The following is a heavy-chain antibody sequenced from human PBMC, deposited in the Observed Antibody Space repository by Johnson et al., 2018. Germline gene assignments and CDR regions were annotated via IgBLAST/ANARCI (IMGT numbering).Heavy chain of an antibody. CDR1: GFAISSNY. J-gene: IGHJ3*02. CDR2: IYTGGRT. Sequence: EVQLLESGGGLVQPGDSXRLSCAASGFAISSNYMTWVRQAPGKGLVWVSVIYTGGRTYYADSVKGRFTITRDNSKKPVYLQMKSLRAEDTAVYYCSRAGAMAGDDAFDIWGQGTMGTVSS. D-gene: IGHD6-19*01. V-gene: IGHV3-66*02. CDR3: SRAGAMAGDDAFDI.